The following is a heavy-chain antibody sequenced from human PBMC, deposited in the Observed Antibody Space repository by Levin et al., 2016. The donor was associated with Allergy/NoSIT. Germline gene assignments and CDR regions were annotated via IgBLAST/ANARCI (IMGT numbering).Heavy chain of an antibody. Sequence: VRQAPGKGLEWVAVISYDGSNKYYADSVKGRFTISRDNSKNTLYLQMNSLRAEDTAVYYCARDQDVDTAMADEGYYYGMDVWGQGTTVTVSS. CDR2: ISYDGSNK. D-gene: IGHD5-18*01. CDR3: ARDQDVDTAMADEGYYYGMDV. J-gene: IGHJ6*02. V-gene: IGHV3-30*03.